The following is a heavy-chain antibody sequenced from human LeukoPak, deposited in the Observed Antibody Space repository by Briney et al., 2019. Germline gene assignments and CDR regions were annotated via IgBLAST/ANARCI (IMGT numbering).Heavy chain of an antibody. Sequence: GGSLRLSCAASGFTVSSNYMSWVRQAPGKGLEWVSVIYSGGSTYYADSVKGRFTISRHNSKNTLYLQMNSLRGEDTALYYCARESNGGVYFQHWGQGTVVTVSS. CDR3: ARESNGGVYFQH. D-gene: IGHD2-8*02. CDR2: IYSGGST. J-gene: IGHJ1*01. CDR1: GFTVSSNY. V-gene: IGHV3-53*04.